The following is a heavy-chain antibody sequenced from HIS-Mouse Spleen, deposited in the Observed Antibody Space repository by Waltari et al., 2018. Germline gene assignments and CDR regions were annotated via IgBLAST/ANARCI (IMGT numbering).Heavy chain of an antibody. CDR2: IYYSWRP. D-gene: IGHD6-13*01. J-gene: IGHJ2*01. CDR3: AREIPYSSSWYDWYFDL. Sequence: QLQLQESGPGLVKPSETLSLTCTVSGGSISSSRYYWGWIRQPPRTGLEWIGSIYYSWRPSYNPSLKSRVTISVDTSKNQFSLKLSSVTAADTAVYYCAREIPYSSSWYDWYFDLWGRGTLVTVSS. V-gene: IGHV4-39*07. CDR1: GGSISSSRYY.